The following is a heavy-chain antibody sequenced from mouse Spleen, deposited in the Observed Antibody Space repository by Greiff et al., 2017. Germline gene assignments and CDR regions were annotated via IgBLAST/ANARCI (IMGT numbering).Heavy chain of an antibody. J-gene: IGHJ4*01. V-gene: IGHV6-3*01. CDR1: GFTFSNYW. CDR3: TGRGYYYAMDY. Sequence: EVMLVESGGGLVQPGGSMKLSCGASGFTFSNYWMNWVRQSPEKGLEWVAQIRLKSDNYATHYAESVKGRFTISRDDSKSSVYLQMNNLRAEDTGIYYCTGRGYYYAMDYWGQGTSVTVSS. CDR2: IRLKSDNYAT.